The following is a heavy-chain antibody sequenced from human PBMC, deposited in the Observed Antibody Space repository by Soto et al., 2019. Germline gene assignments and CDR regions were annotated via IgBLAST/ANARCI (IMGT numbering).Heavy chain of an antibody. CDR2: MNPNSGNT. V-gene: IGHV1-8*01. D-gene: IGHD3-3*01. Sequence: QVQLVQSGAEVKKPGASVKVSCKASGYTFTSYDINWVRQATGQGLEWMGWMNPNSGNTGYAQKFQGRVTMTRNTSISTAYMELSSLRSEDTAVYYCARAPRSPPYYDFWSGYYLGPDYWGQGTLVTVSS. J-gene: IGHJ4*02. CDR3: ARAPRSPPYYDFWSGYYLGPDY. CDR1: GYTFTSYD.